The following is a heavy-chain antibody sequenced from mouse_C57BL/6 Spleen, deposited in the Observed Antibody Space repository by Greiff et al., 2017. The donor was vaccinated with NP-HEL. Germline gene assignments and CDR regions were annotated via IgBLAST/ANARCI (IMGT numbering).Heavy chain of an antibody. CDR1: GYTFTDYY. D-gene: IGHD4-1*01. J-gene: IGHJ1*03. Sequence: VQLQQSGPELVKPGASVKISCKASGYTFTDYYMNWVKQSHGKSLEWIGDINPNNGGTSYNQKVKGKATFTVDKSSSTAYMELRSLTSEDSAVYYCARPPNWDEWYFDVWGTGTTVTVSS. CDR2: INPNNGGT. CDR3: ARPPNWDEWYFDV. V-gene: IGHV1-26*01.